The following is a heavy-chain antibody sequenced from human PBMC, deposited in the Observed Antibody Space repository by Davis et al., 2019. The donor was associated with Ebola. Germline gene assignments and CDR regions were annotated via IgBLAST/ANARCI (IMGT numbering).Heavy chain of an antibody. CDR1: GYIFTSYA. CDR2: IIPIFGTA. J-gene: IGHJ6*02. CDR3: ATGASTTGISYYYGMDV. Sequence: AASVKVSCKASGYIFTSYAMHWVRQAPGQRLEWMGGIIPIFGTANYAQKFQGRVTITADESTSTAYMELSSLRSEDTAVYYCATGASTTGISYYYGMDVWGQGTTVTVSS. V-gene: IGHV1-69*13. D-gene: IGHD1-1*01.